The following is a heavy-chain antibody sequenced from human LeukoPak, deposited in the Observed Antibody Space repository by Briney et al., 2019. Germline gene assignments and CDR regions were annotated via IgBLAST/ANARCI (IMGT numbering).Heavy chain of an antibody. CDR1: GFAFSSYT. D-gene: IGHD3-10*01. CDR3: ARTYYYGSGSNDY. Sequence: KPGGSLRLSCAASGFAFSSYTMNWVRQAPGKGLEWVSSIIGSTNYIYFADSVKGRFTISRDNAKNSLYLQMNSLRAEDTAVYYCARTYYYGSGSNDYWGQGTLVTVSS. V-gene: IGHV3-21*01. CDR2: IIGSTNYI. J-gene: IGHJ4*02.